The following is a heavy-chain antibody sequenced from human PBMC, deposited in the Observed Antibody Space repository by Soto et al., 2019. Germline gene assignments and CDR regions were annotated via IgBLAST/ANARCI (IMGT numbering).Heavy chain of an antibody. J-gene: IGHJ5*02. D-gene: IGHD3-9*01. Sequence: PSETLSLTCTVSGDSISCSRCYWGWIRQLPGKGLEWIGTIYYSGTTYYNPSLKSRVTISVDTSKNQFSLKLSSVTAADTAVYYCARRYDYDILTGYYISWFDPWGQGTLVTVSS. CDR1: GDSISCSRCY. CDR2: IYYSGTT. CDR3: ARRYDYDILTGYYISWFDP. V-gene: IGHV4-39*01.